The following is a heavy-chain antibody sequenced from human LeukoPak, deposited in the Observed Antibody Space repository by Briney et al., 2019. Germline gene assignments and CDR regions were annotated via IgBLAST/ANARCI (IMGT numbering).Heavy chain of an antibody. J-gene: IGHJ4*02. CDR3: AKRGVVIRVILVGFHKEAYYFDS. V-gene: IGHV3-48*01. Sequence: GGSLRLSCAASGFTFSDYSMNWVRQAPGKGLEWISYIGIDSGNTNYADSVKGRFTISRDSPKNTLYLQMNSLRAEDTAVYFCAKRGVVIRVILVGFHKEAYYFDSWGQGALVTVSS. CDR1: GFTFSDYS. CDR2: IGIDSGNT. D-gene: IGHD3-22*01.